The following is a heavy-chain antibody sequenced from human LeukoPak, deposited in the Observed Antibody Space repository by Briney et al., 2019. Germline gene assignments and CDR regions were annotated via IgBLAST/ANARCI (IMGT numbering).Heavy chain of an antibody. V-gene: IGHV3-33*01. J-gene: IGHJ6*02. Sequence: PGRSLRLSCAASGFTFSSYGMHWVRQAPGKGLEWVAVIWYDGSNKYCADSVKGRFTISRDNSKNTLYLQMNSLRAEDTAVYYCARGPQVAYYGMDVWGQGTTVTVSS. CDR3: ARGPQVAYYGMDV. D-gene: IGHD5-12*01. CDR1: GFTFSSYG. CDR2: IWYDGSNK.